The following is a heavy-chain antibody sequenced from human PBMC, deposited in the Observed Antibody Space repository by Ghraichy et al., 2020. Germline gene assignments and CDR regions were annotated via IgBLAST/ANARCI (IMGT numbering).Heavy chain of an antibody. J-gene: IGHJ4*02. Sequence: GGSLRLSCAASGFTFSSNWMSWVRQAPGKGLEWVANIKHDGSEKHYVDSVKGRFTISRDNAKNSLYLQMNSLRAEDTAVYYCARSGSGWLDYFDYWGQGTLVTVSS. V-gene: IGHV3-7*01. D-gene: IGHD6-19*01. CDR2: IKHDGSEK. CDR1: GFTFSSNW. CDR3: ARSGSGWLDYFDY.